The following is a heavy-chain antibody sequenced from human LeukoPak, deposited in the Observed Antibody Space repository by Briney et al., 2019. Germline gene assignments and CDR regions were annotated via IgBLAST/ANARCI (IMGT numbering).Heavy chain of an antibody. V-gene: IGHV4-61*02. CDR1: GGSISSGSYY. CDR3: ARGIFGVVSYYYYYYMDV. D-gene: IGHD3-3*01. J-gene: IGHJ6*03. CDR2: IYTSGST. Sequence: SQTLSLTCTVSGGSISSGSYYWSWIRQPAGKGLEWIGRIYTSGSTNYNPSLKSRVTISVDTSKNQFSLKLSSVTAADTAVYYCARGIFGVVSYYYYYYMDVWGKGTTVTVSS.